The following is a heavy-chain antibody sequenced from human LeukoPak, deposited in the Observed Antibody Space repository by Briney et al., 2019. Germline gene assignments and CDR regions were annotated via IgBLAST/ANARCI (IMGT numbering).Heavy chain of an antibody. J-gene: IGHJ2*01. Sequence: ASVKVSCKASGYTFTAHYIHWVRQAPGQGLEWMGWIDPNSGGTNYAQKFQGSVTMTGDTSINTAFMELSGLTSVDTATYYCARSRGTTMVRGIITNYFDIWGRGSLVTVSS. CDR3: ARSRGTTMVRGIITNYFDI. CDR2: IDPNSGGT. D-gene: IGHD3-10*01. CDR1: GYTFTAHY. V-gene: IGHV1-2*02.